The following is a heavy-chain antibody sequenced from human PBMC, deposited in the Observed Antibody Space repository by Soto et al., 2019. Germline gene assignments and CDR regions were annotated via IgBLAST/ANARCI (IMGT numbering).Heavy chain of an antibody. CDR1: GYTFSDYG. CDR3: ARVWRMIDY. CDR2: INAYSGNT. J-gene: IGHJ4*02. D-gene: IGHD3-16*01. Sequence: QVQLVQSGAEVKKPGASVKVSCKASGYTFSDYGITWVRQAPGQGLEWMGWINAYSGNTNYAQKLQGRVTMTTDTSTSTAYMELRSLTSDDTAVYYCARVWRMIDYWGQGTLVPVSS. V-gene: IGHV1-18*01.